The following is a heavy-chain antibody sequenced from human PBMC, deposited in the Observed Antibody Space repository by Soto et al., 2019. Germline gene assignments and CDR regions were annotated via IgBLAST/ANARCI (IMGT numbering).Heavy chain of an antibody. CDR2: IYYSGST. CDR1: GGSISSSSYY. J-gene: IGHJ3*02. D-gene: IGHD3-3*01. CDR3: ARVGYYFRNPGGAFEI. V-gene: IGHV4-39*01. Sequence: PSETLSLTCTVSGGSISSSSYYWGWIRQHPVKGLEWIGSIYYSGSTYYNPSLKSRVTISVDTSKNQFTLKLSAVNAADTAVYYCARVGYYFRNPGGAFEIWGQGTMVTVSS.